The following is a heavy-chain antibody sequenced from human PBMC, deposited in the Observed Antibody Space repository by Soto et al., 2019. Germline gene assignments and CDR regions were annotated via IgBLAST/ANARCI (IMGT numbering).Heavy chain of an antibody. J-gene: IGHJ4*02. D-gene: IGHD6-19*01. CDR2: INAGNGNT. Sequence: GGSVEVSCKGSGYTFTSYAMHWGRQGPGQRLEWMGWINAGNGNTKYSQKFQGRVTITRDTSASTAYMELSSLRSEDTAVYYCARDLWSGWYYFDYWGQGTLVTVSS. CDR1: GYTFTSYA. CDR3: ARDLWSGWYYFDY. V-gene: IGHV1-3*01.